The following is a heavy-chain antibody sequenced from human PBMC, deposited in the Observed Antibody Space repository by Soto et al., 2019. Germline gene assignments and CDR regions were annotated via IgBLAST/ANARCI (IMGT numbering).Heavy chain of an antibody. CDR1: GGTFSSYA. V-gene: IGHV1-69*01. CDR2: IIPIFGTA. D-gene: IGHD6-13*01. Sequence: QVQLVQSGAEVKKPGSSVKVSCKASGGTFSSYAISWVRQAPGQGLEWLGGIIPIFGTANYAQKFQGRVTITADESTSTAYMELSSVRSEDTAVYYCATSAAAGNGYYYYGMDVCGQGTTVTVSS. J-gene: IGHJ6*02. CDR3: ATSAAAGNGYYYYGMDV.